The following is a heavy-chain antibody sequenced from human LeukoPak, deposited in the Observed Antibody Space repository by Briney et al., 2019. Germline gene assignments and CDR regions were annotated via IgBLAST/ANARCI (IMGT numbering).Heavy chain of an antibody. D-gene: IGHD4-17*01. J-gene: IGHJ4*02. CDR3: ARDHPTEYGDYGDGPYYFDY. V-gene: IGHV3-21*01. CDR2: ISSSSSYI. Sequence: GGSLRLSCAASGFTFSSYSMNWVRQAPGKGLEWVSSISSSSSYIYYADSVKGRFTISRDNAKNSLYLQMNSLRAEDTAVYYCARDHPTEYGDYGDGPYYFDYWGQGTLVTVSS. CDR1: GFTFSSYS.